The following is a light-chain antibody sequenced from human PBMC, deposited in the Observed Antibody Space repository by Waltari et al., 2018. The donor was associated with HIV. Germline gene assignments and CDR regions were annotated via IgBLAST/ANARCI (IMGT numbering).Light chain of an antibody. J-gene: IGLJ1*01. Sequence: QSALTQPRSVSGSPGQSVTISCTGTSRDVGGYNYVSWYHQHPGKAPKLMIYDVSKRPSGVPDRFSGSKSGNTASLTISGLQAEDEADYYCCSYAGSYTFGVFGTGTKVTVL. V-gene: IGLV2-11*01. CDR2: DVS. CDR1: SRDVGGYNY. CDR3: CSYAGSYTFGV.